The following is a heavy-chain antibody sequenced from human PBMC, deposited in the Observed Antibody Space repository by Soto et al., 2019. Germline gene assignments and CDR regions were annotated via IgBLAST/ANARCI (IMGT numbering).Heavy chain of an antibody. D-gene: IGHD4-17*01. CDR2: IKSKTDGGTT. V-gene: IGHV3-15*01. CDR3: TTASPLVVTTILIV. Sequence: GGSLRLSCAASGFPFSNAWMSWVRQAPGKGLEWVGRIKSKTDGGTTDYAAPVKGRFTISRDDSKNTLYLQMNSLKTEDTAVYYCTTASPLVVTTILIVWGKGTTVTVSS. J-gene: IGHJ6*04. CDR1: GFPFSNAW.